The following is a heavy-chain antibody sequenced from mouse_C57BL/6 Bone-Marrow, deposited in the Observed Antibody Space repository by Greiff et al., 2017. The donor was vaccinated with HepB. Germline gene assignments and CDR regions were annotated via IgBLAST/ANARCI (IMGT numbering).Heavy chain of an antibody. D-gene: IGHD1-1*01. CDR2: IYPRDGST. CDR1: GYTFTSYD. J-gene: IGHJ3*01. Sequence: VKLMESGPELVKPGASVKLSCKASGYTFTSYDINWVKQRPGQGLEWIGWIYPRDGSTKYNEKFKGKATLTVDTSSSTAYMELHSLTSEDSAVYFCARPFLLLPFAYWGQGTLVTVSA. CDR3: ARPFLLLPFAY. V-gene: IGHV1-85*01.